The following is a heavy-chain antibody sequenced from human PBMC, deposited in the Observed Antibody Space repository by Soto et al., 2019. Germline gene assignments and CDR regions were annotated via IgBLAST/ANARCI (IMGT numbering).Heavy chain of an antibody. V-gene: IGHV1-46*01. CDR1: GYTFTSYH. J-gene: IGHJ4*02. CDR2: ISPSGDRT. D-gene: IGHD4-17*01. Sequence: ASVKVSCKASGYTFTSYHMDWVRRAPGQGLEWMGKISPSGDRTWFAQKFRGRVTMTRDTSTSTDYMELSSLRYEDTAVYYCARDGGNYGDDDYWGQGTLVTVSS. CDR3: ARDGGNYGDDDY.